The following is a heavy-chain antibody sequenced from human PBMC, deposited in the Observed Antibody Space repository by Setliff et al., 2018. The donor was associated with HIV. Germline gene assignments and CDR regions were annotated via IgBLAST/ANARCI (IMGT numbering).Heavy chain of an antibody. Sequence: PSETLSLTCTVSGGSISNYYWSWIRQPPGKELEWIGYIYYSGSPNYNPSLKSRVTISVDMSKNQFSLNLSSVTAADTAVYYCARATTTPIAGMLAPPPDYWGQGTLVTVSS. CDR3: ARATTTPIAGMLAPPPDY. D-gene: IGHD6-13*01. CDR1: GGSISNYY. J-gene: IGHJ4*02. CDR2: IYYSGSP. V-gene: IGHV4-59*01.